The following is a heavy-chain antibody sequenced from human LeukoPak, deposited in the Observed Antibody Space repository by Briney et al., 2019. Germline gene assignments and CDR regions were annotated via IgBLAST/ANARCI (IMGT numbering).Heavy chain of an antibody. CDR3: ARGRPTIFGVVIIFQPDYFDY. CDR2: INYRGST. CDR1: GGSFSGYY. D-gene: IGHD3-3*01. J-gene: IGHJ4*02. V-gene: IGHV4-34*01. Sequence: SETLSLTCAVYGGSFSGYYWSWIRQPPGKGLEWIGEINYRGSTNYNPSLKSRVTISVDTSKNQFSLKLSSVTAAGTAVYYCARGRPTIFGVVIIFQPDYFDYWGQGTLVTVSS.